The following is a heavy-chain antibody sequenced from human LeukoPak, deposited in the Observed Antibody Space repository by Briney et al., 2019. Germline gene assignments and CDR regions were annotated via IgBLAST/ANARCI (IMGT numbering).Heavy chain of an antibody. CDR2: ISSSSTTI. D-gene: IGHD3-22*01. J-gene: IGHJ4*02. CDR3: AKEASYYDSSGYYHFDY. Sequence: LSGGSLRLSCAASGFTFSSYSMNWVRQAPGKGLEWVSYISSSSTTIYYADSVKGRFTISRDNAKNSLYLQMNSLRAEDTAVYYCAKEASYYDSSGYYHFDYWGQGTLVTVSS. CDR1: GFTFSSYS. V-gene: IGHV3-48*01.